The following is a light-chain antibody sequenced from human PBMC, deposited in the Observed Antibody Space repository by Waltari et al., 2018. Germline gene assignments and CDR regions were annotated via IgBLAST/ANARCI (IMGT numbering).Light chain of an antibody. CDR1: SADTGGHNY. J-gene: IGLJ3*02. Sequence: QSALTQPRSVSGSPGQSVTISCTGTSADTGGHNYVSWYQQHPGKAPKLMIYDVSKRPSGVPDGFSGSKSGNTASLTISGLQAEDEAHYYCCSYTGSYTWVFGGGTKLTVL. V-gene: IGLV2-11*01. CDR2: DVS. CDR3: CSYTGSYTWV.